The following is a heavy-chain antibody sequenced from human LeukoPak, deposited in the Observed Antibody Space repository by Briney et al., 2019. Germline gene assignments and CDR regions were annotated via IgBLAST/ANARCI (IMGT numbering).Heavy chain of an antibody. D-gene: IGHD3-10*01. CDR2: ISGSGGST. V-gene: IGHV3-23*01. CDR1: GFTFSSYA. Sequence: PGGSLRLSCAASGFTFSSYAMSWVRQAPGKGLEWVSAISGSGGSTYYADSVKGRFTISRDNSKNTLYLQMNSLRAEDTAVYYCAKLGAGYYGSGSYFDYWGQGTLVTVSS. CDR3: AKLGAGYYGSGSYFDY. J-gene: IGHJ4*02.